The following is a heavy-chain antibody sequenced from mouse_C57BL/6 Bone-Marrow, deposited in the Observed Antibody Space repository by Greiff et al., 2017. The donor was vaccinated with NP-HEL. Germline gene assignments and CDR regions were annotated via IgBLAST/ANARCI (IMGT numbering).Heavy chain of an antibody. CDR2: INPGSGGT. CDR3: ARCDYYGSSWGYAMDY. Sequence: QVQLKESGAELVRPGTSVKVSCKASGYAFTNYLIEWVKQRPGQGLEWIGVINPGSGGTNYNEKFKGKATLTADKSSSTAYMQLSSLTSEDSAVYFCARCDYYGSSWGYAMDYWGQGTSVTVSS. V-gene: IGHV1-54*01. J-gene: IGHJ4*01. CDR1: GYAFTNYL. D-gene: IGHD1-1*01.